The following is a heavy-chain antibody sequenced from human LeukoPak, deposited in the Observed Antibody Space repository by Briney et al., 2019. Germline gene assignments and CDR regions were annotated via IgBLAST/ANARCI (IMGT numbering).Heavy chain of an antibody. J-gene: IGHJ4*02. CDR3: AGGKYPVNFDY. CDR2: IKQDGSEK. Sequence: GGSLRLSCAASGFTFSSCWMSWVRRAPGKGLEWVANIKQDGSEKYYVDSVKGRFTISRDNAKNSLYLQMNSLRAEGTAVYYCAGGKYPVNFDYWGQGTLVTVSS. CDR1: GFTFSSCW. D-gene: IGHD2/OR15-2a*01. V-gene: IGHV3-7*01.